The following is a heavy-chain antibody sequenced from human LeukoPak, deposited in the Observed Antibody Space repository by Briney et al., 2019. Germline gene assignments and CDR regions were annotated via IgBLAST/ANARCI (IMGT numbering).Heavy chain of an antibody. CDR1: GGSISSYY. J-gene: IGHJ6*02. CDR2: IYYSGST. V-gene: IGHV4-59*01. Sequence: SETLSLTCTVSGGSISSYYWSWIRQPPGKGLEWIGYIYYSGSTNYNPSLKSRVTISVDTSKNQFSLKLSSVTAADTAVYYCARARYGFWSGHPEYYYYYYGMDVWGQGATVTVSS. D-gene: IGHD3-3*01. CDR3: ARARYGFWSGHPEYYYYYYGMDV.